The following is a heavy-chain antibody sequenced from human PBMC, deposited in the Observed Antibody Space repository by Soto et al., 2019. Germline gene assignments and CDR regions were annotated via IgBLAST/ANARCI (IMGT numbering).Heavy chain of an antibody. CDR2: ISAYNGNT. Sequence: GASVKVSCKASGYTFTSYGISWVRQAPGQGLEWMGWISAYNGNTNYAQKLQGRVTMTTDTSTSTAYMELRSLRSDDTAVYYCARDRSVAGTPYFQHWGQGTLVTVYS. J-gene: IGHJ1*01. V-gene: IGHV1-18*01. D-gene: IGHD6-19*01. CDR1: GYTFTSYG. CDR3: ARDRSVAGTPYFQH.